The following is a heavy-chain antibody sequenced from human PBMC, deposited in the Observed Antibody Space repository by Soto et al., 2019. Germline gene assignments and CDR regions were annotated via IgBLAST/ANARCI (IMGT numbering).Heavy chain of an antibody. CDR1: GVHFRDHG. D-gene: IGHD6-19*01. CDR3: ARSSGGYPLFDY. Sequence: GGSQRLSCTASGVHFRDHGIDWVRQPPGRGLEWVARIRNRDNSYTTEYAAPVKGRFTVSRDDSENSAYLQMNSLKTEDTALYYCARSSGGYPLFDYWGQGTLVTVSS. J-gene: IGHJ4*02. V-gene: IGHV3-72*01. CDR2: IRNRDNSYTT.